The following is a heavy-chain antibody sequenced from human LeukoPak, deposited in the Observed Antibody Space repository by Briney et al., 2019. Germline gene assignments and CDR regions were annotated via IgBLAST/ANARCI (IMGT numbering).Heavy chain of an antibody. CDR2: ISSSSSYI. D-gene: IGHD1/OR15-1a*01. J-gene: IGHJ4*02. CDR1: GFSFRDYT. Sequence: GGSLRLSCAASGFSFRDYTMNWVRQAPGKGLEWVASISSSSSYIYFANSVRGRFSISRDNANNSLYLQMNSLRAEDTAVYYCAKDSPSRTATTEVPVDYWGQGTLVTVSS. CDR3: AKDSPSRTATTEVPVDY. V-gene: IGHV3-21*01.